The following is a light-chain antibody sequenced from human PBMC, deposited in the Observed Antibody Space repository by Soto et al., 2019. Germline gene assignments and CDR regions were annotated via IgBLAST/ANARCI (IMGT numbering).Light chain of an antibody. Sequence: VLTQSPATLSLSPGERAILSCRASQSVAGSLAWYQQKPGQAPRLLIYDISTRAAAIPARFSGSGSGTDFTLTVSSLEPEDFALYYCQQRSNRITFGQGTRLE. CDR3: QQRSNRIT. J-gene: IGKJ5*01. CDR2: DIS. V-gene: IGKV3-11*01. CDR1: QSVAGS.